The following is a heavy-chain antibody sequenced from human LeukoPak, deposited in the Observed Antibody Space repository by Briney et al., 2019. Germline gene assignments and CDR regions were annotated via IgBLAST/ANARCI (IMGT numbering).Heavy chain of an antibody. CDR2: IYYSGST. CDR3: ARGLRRTLGYCSSTSCLGYNNNWFDP. Sequence: SETLSLTCTVSGGSISSYYWSWIRQPPGKGLEWIGYIYYSGSTNYNPSLKSRVTISVNTSKNQFSLKLRSVTPEDTAVYYCARGLRRTLGYCSSTSCLGYNNNWFDPWGQGTLVTVSS. D-gene: IGHD2-2*01. J-gene: IGHJ5*02. CDR1: GGSISSYY. V-gene: IGHV4-59*12.